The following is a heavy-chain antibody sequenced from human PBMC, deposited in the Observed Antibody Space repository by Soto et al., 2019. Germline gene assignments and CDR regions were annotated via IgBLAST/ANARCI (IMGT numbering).Heavy chain of an antibody. J-gene: IGHJ5*02. V-gene: IGHV3-21*01. D-gene: IGHD2-8*01. CDR2: ISSSSSYI. Sequence: GGSLRLSYAASGFTFSSYSMNWVRQAPGKGLEWVSSISSSSSYIYYADSVKGRFTISRDNAKNSLYLQMNSLRAEDTAVYYCARAGVGYCTNGVCSYNWFDPWGQGTLVTVSS. CDR1: GFTFSSYS. CDR3: ARAGVGYCTNGVCSYNWFDP.